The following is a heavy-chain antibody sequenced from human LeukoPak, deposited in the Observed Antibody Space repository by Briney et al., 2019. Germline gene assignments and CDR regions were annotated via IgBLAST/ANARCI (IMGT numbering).Heavy chain of an antibody. J-gene: IGHJ1*01. CDR2: VSKGGST. Sequence: TASETLSLTCTVSGGSISSSSYYWAWIRQPPGKWLEWIGMVSKGGSTYHNPSLESRVTISVDTSRNRFSLKLTSVTAADTAVFYCANLLSGYFHYWGQGTLVTVSS. CDR3: ANLLSGYFHY. CDR1: GGSISSSSYY. V-gene: IGHV4-39*01.